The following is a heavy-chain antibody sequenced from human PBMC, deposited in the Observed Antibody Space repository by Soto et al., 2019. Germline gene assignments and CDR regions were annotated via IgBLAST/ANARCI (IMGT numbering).Heavy chain of an antibody. V-gene: IGHV4-59*01. CDR3: ARTYDGSGPNSGGYGFDI. Sequence: SETLSLTCTVSGDSISSYYWSWIRQPPGKGLEWIGYIYNSGKTSYNPSLKSRVSISLDTSKNQFSLKLSSVTAADTAVYYCARTYDGSGPNSGGYGFDIWGQGTMVTVSS. CDR2: IYNSGKT. J-gene: IGHJ3*02. CDR1: GDSISSYY. D-gene: IGHD3-22*01.